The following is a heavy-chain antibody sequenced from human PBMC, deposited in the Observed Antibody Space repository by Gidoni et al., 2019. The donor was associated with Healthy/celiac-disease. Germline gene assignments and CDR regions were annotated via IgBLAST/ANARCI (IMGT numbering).Heavy chain of an antibody. CDR1: GGIFSSYP. CDR2: IIPIFGTA. J-gene: IGHJ4*02. CDR3: ARSITIFGVNFDY. D-gene: IGHD3-3*01. V-gene: IGHV1-69*01. Sequence: EVKKPRSSAKVPCTVSGGIFSSYPISWVRQAPGQGLEWMGGIIPIFGTANYAQKFQGRVTITADESTSTAYMELSSLRSEDTAVYYCARSITIFGVNFDYWGQGTLVTVSS.